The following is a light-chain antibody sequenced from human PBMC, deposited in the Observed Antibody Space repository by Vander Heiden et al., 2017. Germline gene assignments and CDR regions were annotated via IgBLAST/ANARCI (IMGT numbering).Light chain of an antibody. CDR2: DAS. CDR3: QQYNGYPWT. CDR1: QIISSW. Sequence: DIHMTQSPSTLSASVGHRVTITCRASQIISSWLAWYQQKPGKAPKLLIYDASSLQKGVPSRFSGSGSGTEFTLTISSLQPDDFATYYCQQYNGYPWTFGQGTKVAIQ. V-gene: IGKV1-5*01. J-gene: IGKJ1*01.